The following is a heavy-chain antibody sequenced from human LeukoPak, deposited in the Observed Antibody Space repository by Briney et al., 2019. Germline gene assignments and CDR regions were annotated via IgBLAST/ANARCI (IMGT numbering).Heavy chain of an antibody. J-gene: IGHJ4*02. D-gene: IGHD3-10*01. V-gene: IGHV3-64D*06. CDR1: GFTFSSCA. CDR3: VKDHYYGSGSYYTYFDY. Sequence: GGSLRLSCSASGFTFSSCAMHWVRQAPGKGLEYVSAISSNGGSTYYADSVKGRFTISRDNSKNTLYLQMSSLRAEDTAVYYCVKDHYYGSGSYYTYFDYWGQGTLVTVSS. CDR2: ISSNGGST.